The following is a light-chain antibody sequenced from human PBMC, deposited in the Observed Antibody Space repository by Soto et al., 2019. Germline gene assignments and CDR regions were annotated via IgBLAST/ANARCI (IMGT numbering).Light chain of an antibody. CDR2: SNN. V-gene: IGLV1-44*01. Sequence: QAVVTQPPSASGTPGQRVTISCSGSSSTIGSNTVNWYQQLPGTAPKLLIYSNNQRPSGVPDRFSGSKSGTSASLAISGLQSEDEADYYCAAWDESLNGPVFGGGTKLTVL. J-gene: IGLJ3*02. CDR3: AAWDESLNGPV. CDR1: SSTIGSNT.